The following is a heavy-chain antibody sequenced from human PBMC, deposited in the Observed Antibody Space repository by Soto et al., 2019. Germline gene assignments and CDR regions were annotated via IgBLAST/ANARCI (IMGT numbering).Heavy chain of an antibody. Sequence: PGGSLRLSCVASGFTFSNFAMSWVRQAPGKGLEWVSAITGNGGSTYYADFVKGRLTISRDNSKNTVYLQMSSLRADDTAVYYCAKLRAKSHIAVAIDYWGQGAQVTV. CDR1: GFTFSNFA. J-gene: IGHJ4*02. CDR3: AKLRAKSHIAVAIDY. CDR2: ITGNGGST. D-gene: IGHD6-19*01. V-gene: IGHV3-23*01.